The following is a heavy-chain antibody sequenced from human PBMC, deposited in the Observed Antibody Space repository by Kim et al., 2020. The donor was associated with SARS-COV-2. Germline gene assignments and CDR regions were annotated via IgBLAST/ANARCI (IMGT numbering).Heavy chain of an antibody. J-gene: IGHJ4*02. V-gene: IGHV1-69*01. Sequence: QKFQGRVTITAEESTSAAYMELSSLRSEDTAVYYCAGGSGWLQLFPLFDYWGQGTLVTVSS. CDR3: AGGSGWLQLFPLFDY. D-gene: IGHD5-12*01.